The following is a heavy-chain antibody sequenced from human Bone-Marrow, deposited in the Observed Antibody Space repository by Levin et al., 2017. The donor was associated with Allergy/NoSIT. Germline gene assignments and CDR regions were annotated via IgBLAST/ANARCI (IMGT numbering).Heavy chain of an antibody. CDR3: ARRQGVMGPDSYHYGLDV. CDR2: IFPGDSAA. Sequence: GGSLRLSCRAYGYSLTDYWIGWARQMPGRGLEWVGIIFPGDSAATYSPPFQGQVTISVDISINTAYLHWSSLKASDTAKYFCARRQGVMGPDSYHYGLDVWGQGTTVTVSS. D-gene: IGHD2-21*01. V-gene: IGHV5-51*01. J-gene: IGHJ6*02. CDR1: GYSLTDYW.